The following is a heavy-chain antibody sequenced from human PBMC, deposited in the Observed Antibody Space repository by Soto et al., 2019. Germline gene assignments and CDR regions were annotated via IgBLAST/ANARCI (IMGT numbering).Heavy chain of an antibody. V-gene: IGHV4-30-4*01. CDR2: ISYSGTT. CDR3: AKVGFPYSYGYLFYY. J-gene: IGHJ4*02. CDR1: GDSISSINNY. D-gene: IGHD5-18*01. Sequence: TSETLSLTCTVSGDSISSINNYWSWIRQPPGEGLEWIGFISYSGTTSYSPSLKSRVAISLDTSKNQFSLSLNFVTAADTAVYYCAKVGFPYSYGYLFYYWGQGTLVTVSS.